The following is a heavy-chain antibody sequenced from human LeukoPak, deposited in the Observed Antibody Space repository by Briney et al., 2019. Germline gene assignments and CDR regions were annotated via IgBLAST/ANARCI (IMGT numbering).Heavy chain of an antibody. CDR3: ARHTSVWELLYFDY. D-gene: IGHD1-26*01. V-gene: IGHV4-59*08. CDR2: IYYSGST. CDR1: GGPISSYY. J-gene: IGHJ4*02. Sequence: MSSETLSLTCTVSGGPISSYYWSWIRQPPGKGLEWIGYIYYSGSTNYNPSLKSRVTISVDTSKNQFSLKLSSVTAADTAVYYCARHTSVWELLYFDYWGQGTLVTVSS.